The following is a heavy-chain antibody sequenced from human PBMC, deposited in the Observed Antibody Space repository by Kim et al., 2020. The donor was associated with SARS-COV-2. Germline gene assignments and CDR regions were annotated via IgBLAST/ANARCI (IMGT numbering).Heavy chain of an antibody. CDR2: INWNGGST. D-gene: IGHD3-3*01. J-gene: IGHJ6*03. CDR3: ASLYYDFWSGPSLNYMHV. Sequence: GGSLRLSCAASGFTFDDYGMSWVRQAPGKGLEWVSGINWNGGSTGYADSVKGRFTISRDNAKNSLYLQMNSLRAEDTALHHCASLYYDFWSGPSLNYMHVGGKGTTVTLSS. CDR1: GFTFDDYG. V-gene: IGHV3-20*01.